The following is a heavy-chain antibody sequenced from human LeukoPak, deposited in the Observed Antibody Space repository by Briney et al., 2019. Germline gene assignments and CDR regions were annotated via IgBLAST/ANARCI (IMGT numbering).Heavy chain of an antibody. CDR2: IKSKTDGGTT. V-gene: IGHV3-15*01. J-gene: IGHJ4*02. D-gene: IGHD2/OR15-2a*01. CDR1: GFTFSDAW. CDR3: TSLGATGFYAFDY. Sequence: KTGGSLRLSCAASGFTFSDAWMTWVRQAPGKGLEWVGRIKSKTDGGTTDYAAPVKGRFTISRDDSKNTLYLQMNSLRTEDTAVYFCTSLGATGFYAFDYWGQGTLVTVSS.